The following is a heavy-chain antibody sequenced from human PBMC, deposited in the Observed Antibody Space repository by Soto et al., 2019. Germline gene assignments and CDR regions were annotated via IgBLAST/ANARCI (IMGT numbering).Heavy chain of an antibody. D-gene: IGHD3-10*01. CDR2: IYYSGST. CDR1: GGSISSGDYY. J-gene: IGHJ4*02. V-gene: IGHV4-30-4*01. CDR3: AGGHGLLWFGEPDY. Sequence: QVHLQESGPGLLKPSQTLSLTCTVSGGSISSGDYYWSWIRQPPGQGLEWIGYIYYSGSTHYNPFLKSRVTITVDTSKNQFSLKLSSVTDAATAVYYCAGGHGLLWFGEPDYWGQGTLVTVSS.